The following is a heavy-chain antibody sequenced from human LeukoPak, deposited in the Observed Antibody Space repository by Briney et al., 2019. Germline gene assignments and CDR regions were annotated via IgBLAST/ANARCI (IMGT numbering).Heavy chain of an antibody. Sequence: PGGSLRLSCAASGFTVSSNYMSWVRQAPGKGLEWVSVIYSGGSTYYADSVKGRFTISRDNSKNTLYLQMNSLRAEDTAVYYCARHDPIVGTPDAFDIWGQGTMVTVSS. CDR3: ARHDPIVGTPDAFDI. CDR1: GFTVSSNY. D-gene: IGHD1-26*01. V-gene: IGHV3-53*01. J-gene: IGHJ3*02. CDR2: IYSGGST.